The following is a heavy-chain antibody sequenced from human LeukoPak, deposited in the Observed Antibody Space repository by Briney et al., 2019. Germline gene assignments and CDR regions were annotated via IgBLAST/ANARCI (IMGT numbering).Heavy chain of an antibody. D-gene: IGHD6-19*01. CDR3: AREGEGTAWSSLDY. CDR2: IKQDGSEK. CDR1: GFTFSSYW. Sequence: AGGSLRLSCAASGFTFSSYWMSWVRQAPGKGLEWVANIKQDGSEKYYVDSVKGRFTISRDNAKNSLYLQMNSLRAEDTAVYYCAREGEGTAWSSLDYWGQGTLVTVSS. V-gene: IGHV3-7*01. J-gene: IGHJ4*02.